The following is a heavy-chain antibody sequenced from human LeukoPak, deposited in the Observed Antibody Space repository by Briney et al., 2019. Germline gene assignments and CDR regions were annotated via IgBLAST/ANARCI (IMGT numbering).Heavy chain of an antibody. CDR1: GFTFSSYG. V-gene: IGHV3-33*03. Sequence: PGGSLRLSCAASGFTFSSYGMHWVRQAPGKGLEWVAVIWYDGSNKYYADSVKGRFTISRDNAKNTLYLQMNSLRAEDTAIYYCAKDMTGLRDYWGQGTLVTVPS. CDR2: IWYDGSNK. D-gene: IGHD3-16*01. J-gene: IGHJ4*02. CDR3: AKDMTGLRDY.